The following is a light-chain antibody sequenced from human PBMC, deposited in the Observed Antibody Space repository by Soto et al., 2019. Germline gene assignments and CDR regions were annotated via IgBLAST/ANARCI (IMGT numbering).Light chain of an antibody. CDR2: AAS. CDR3: QQSYSTPIT. Sequence: IQMTQSPSSLSASLGDRVTITCRASQAIRNDLGWYQQKPGKXPKXXIYAASSLQSGVPSRFIGSGSGTNLTITVSSLQPEDFETYYCQQSYSTPITFGQGTRLEIK. J-gene: IGKJ5*01. V-gene: IGKV1-39*01. CDR1: QAIRND.